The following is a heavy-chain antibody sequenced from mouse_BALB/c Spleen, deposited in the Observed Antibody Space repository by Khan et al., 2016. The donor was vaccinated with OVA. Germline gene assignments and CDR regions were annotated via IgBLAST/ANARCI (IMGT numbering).Heavy chain of an antibody. V-gene: IGHV9-1*02. Sequence: QIQLVQSGPELKKPGETVKISCKASGYTFTNYGMNWVKQAPGKGLKWMGWINTYTGEPTYADDFKGRFAFSLETSASTAYLQINNLKNEDMATYFCAFYGNYAVDYWGQGTSVTVSS. D-gene: IGHD2-1*01. J-gene: IGHJ4*01. CDR2: INTYTGEP. CDR3: AFYGNYAVDY. CDR1: GYTFTNYG.